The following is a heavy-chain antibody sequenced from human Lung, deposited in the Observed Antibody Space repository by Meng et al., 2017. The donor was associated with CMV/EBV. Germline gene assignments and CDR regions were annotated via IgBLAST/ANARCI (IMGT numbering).Heavy chain of an antibody. Sequence: GGSXRLXXAVTGVTFRNYYMHWVRQAPGKGLVWVSRINSDGSSTHYADSVKGRFSISRDNAKNTLHLQVNSLRAEDTAVYYCASSEYSNRFDFWGRGTLVTVSS. CDR3: ASSEYSNRFDF. J-gene: IGHJ4*02. CDR2: INSDGSST. D-gene: IGHD4-11*01. V-gene: IGHV3-74*01. CDR1: GVTFRNYY.